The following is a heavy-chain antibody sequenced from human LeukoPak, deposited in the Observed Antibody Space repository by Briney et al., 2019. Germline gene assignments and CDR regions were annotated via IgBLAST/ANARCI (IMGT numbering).Heavy chain of an antibody. V-gene: IGHV1-46*01. CDR3: ARGRSIAARPGYFQH. CDR2: INPSGGST. Sequence: ASVKVSCKASGYTFTSYYMHWVRQAPGQGLEWMGIINPSGGSTSYAQKFQGRVTMTRDTSTSTVYMELNSLRSEDTAVYHCARGRSIAARPGYFQHWGQGTLVTVSS. CDR1: GYTFTSYY. J-gene: IGHJ1*01. D-gene: IGHD6-6*01.